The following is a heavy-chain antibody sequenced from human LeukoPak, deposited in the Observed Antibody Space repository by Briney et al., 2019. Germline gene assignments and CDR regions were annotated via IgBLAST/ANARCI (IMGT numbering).Heavy chain of an antibody. Sequence: SETLSLTCTVSGGSISSYYWSWIRQPPGKGLEWIGYIYYSGSTNYNPSLKSRVTISVDTSKNQFSLKLSSVTAADTAVYYCARVHSSSWYYWYFDLWGRGTLVTVSS. CDR1: GGSISSYY. J-gene: IGHJ2*01. D-gene: IGHD6-13*01. V-gene: IGHV4-59*01. CDR3: ARVHSSSWYYWYFDL. CDR2: IYYSGST.